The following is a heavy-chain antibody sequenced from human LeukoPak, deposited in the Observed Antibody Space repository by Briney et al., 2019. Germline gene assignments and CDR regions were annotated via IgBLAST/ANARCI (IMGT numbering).Heavy chain of an antibody. V-gene: IGHV3-21*01. CDR2: ISSSSSYI. D-gene: IGHD3-3*01. CDR3: ARDKIITIFGVADDAFDI. J-gene: IGHJ3*02. CDR1: GFIFSSYS. Sequence: GGSLRLSCAASGFIFSSYSMNWVRQAPGKGLEWVSSISSSSSYIYYADSVKGRFTISRDNAKNSLYLQMNSLRAEDTAVYYCARDKIITIFGVADDAFDIWGQGTMVTVSS.